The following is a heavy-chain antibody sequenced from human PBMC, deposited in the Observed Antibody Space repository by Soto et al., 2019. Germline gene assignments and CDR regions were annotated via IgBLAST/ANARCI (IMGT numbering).Heavy chain of an antibody. CDR1: GGSINSYY. D-gene: IGHD6-25*01. CDR2: IYYSGST. V-gene: IGHV4-59*01. J-gene: IGHJ4*02. CDR3: ARGRHSLDY. Sequence: QVQLQESGPGLVKPSETLSLTCTVSGGSINSYYWSCIRQPPGKAPEWIGYIYYSGSTNYNPSLMSRVTISVDTSKSHFSLKLSSVTAADTAVYYCARGRHSLDYWGQGTLVTVSS.